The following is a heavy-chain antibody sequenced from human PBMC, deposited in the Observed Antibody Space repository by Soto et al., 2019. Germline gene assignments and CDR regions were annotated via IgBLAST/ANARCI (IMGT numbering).Heavy chain of an antibody. J-gene: IGHJ5*01. CDR3: AREPRA. Sequence: QVQLQESGPGLVKPSQTLSLTCTVSGGSLSSGGYYWSWIRQPPGKGLVWIGHVYYSGSTYYNPSLKGRVTISVDTSKNQSSLKLSSVTAADTTMYYCAREPRAWGQGTLVTVSS. V-gene: IGHV4-31*03. CDR2: VYYSGST. CDR1: GGSLSSGGYY.